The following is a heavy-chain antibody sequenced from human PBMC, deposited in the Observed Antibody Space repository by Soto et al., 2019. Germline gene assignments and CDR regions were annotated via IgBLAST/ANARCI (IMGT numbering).Heavy chain of an antibody. CDR3: SRSEVGDYMDV. V-gene: IGHV1-8*01. D-gene: IGHD3-3*01. Sequence: QAPLEQSRAEVKEPGASVKVSCKASENTFTNYDIIWVRQAPGQGLEWMGWLNPNNGNTGYAPKFRGRVTMTRDPSKRTAFMEMSSLRAEDTAVYYCSRSEVGDYMDVWGKGTTVTVSS. CDR2: LNPNNGNT. CDR1: ENTFTNYD. J-gene: IGHJ6*03.